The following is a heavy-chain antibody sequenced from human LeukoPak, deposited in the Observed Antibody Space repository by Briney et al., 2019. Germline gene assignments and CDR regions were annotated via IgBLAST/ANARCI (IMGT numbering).Heavy chain of an antibody. CDR3: ARHRLQRINYYDSSGYLPFQH. J-gene: IGHJ1*01. V-gene: IGHV4-38-2*01. CDR1: GYSISSGYY. Sequence: SETLSLTCAVSGYSISSGYYWCWIRQPPGKGLEWIGSIYHSGSTYYNPSLKSRVTISVDTSKNQFSLKLSSVTAADTAVYYCARHRLQRINYYDSSGYLPFQHWGQGTLVTVSS. CDR2: IYHSGST. D-gene: IGHD3-22*01.